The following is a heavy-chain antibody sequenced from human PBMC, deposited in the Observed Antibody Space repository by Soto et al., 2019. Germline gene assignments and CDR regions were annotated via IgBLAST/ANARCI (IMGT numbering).Heavy chain of an antibody. CDR2: ISYYGSNK. V-gene: IGHV3-30*18. CDR1: GFTLSGHS. Sequence: GSLRHSWAAAGFTLSGHSMHWVRQAPGKGLELVAVISYYGSNKYYADSVQGRFTISRDNSKNTLYLQMKSLRAEDTAVYDCAKGAEWDLLVGVDFWGQGTLVTVSS. D-gene: IGHD1-26*01. CDR3: AKGAEWDLLVGVDF. J-gene: IGHJ4*02.